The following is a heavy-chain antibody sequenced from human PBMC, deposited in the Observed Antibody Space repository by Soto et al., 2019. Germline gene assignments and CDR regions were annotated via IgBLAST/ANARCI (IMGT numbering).Heavy chain of an antibody. CDR2: ISYDGSNK. J-gene: IGHJ4*02. V-gene: IGHV3-30-3*01. D-gene: IGHD5-12*01. CDR3: ARDGDGYNYSHFDY. CDR1: GFTFSSYA. Sequence: QVQLVESGGGVVQPGRSLRLSCAASGFTFSSYAMHWVRQAPGKGLEWVAVISYDGSNKYYADSVKGRFTISRDNSKNTLYLQMNSLRAEDTAVYYCARDGDGYNYSHFDYWGQGTLVTVSS.